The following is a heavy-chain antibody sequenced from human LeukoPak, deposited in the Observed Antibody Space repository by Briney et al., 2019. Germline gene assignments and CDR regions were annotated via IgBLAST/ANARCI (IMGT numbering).Heavy chain of an antibody. CDR1: GFTFSSYA. V-gene: IGHV3-30-3*01. J-gene: IGHJ4*02. Sequence: GGSLRLSCGVSGFTFSSYAMHWVRQTPGKGLEWVALIWYGGGNTQYRDSVKGRFTISRDNSANILYLQMNSLTAEDTAVYYCASDWVQDYWGQGTLVTVSS. D-gene: IGHD2-15*01. CDR2: IWYGGGNT. CDR3: ASDWVQDY.